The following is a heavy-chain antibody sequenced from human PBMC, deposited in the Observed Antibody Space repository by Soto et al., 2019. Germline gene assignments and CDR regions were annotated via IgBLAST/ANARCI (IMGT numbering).Heavy chain of an antibody. CDR3: ARATSRRRGSFAN. D-gene: IGHD3-16*01. J-gene: IGHJ4*02. CDR1: GFTFNRNA. V-gene: IGHV3-30-3*01. Sequence: QVQLVESGGGVVQPGRSLTLSCAASGFTFNRNAMHWVRQAPGRGLEWVAVTSHDENNKYYADSVKDRFTIFRDNSKSALYLRMNSLRLEDTALYYCARATSRRRGSFANWGQGALVTVSS. CDR2: TSHDENNK.